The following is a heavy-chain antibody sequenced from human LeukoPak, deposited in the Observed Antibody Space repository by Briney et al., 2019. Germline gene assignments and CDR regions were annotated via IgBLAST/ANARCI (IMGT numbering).Heavy chain of an antibody. V-gene: IGHV3-30*02. CDR2: IRYDGSNK. D-gene: IGHD3-10*01. CDR1: GFTFSSYG. CDR3: ASGYYYGSGRTYGMDV. J-gene: IGHJ6*01. Sequence: GGSLRLSCAASGFTFSSYGMHWVRQAPGKGLEWVAFIRYDGSNKYYADSVKGRFTISRDNSKNTLYLQMNSLRAEDTAVYYCASGYYYGSGRTYGMDVWGQRTTVTVS.